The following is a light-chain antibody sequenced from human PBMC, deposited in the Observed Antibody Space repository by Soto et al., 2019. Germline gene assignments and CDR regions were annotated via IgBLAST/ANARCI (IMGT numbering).Light chain of an antibody. J-gene: IGLJ1*01. CDR2: GNS. Sequence: QAVVTQPPSVSGAPGQRVTISCTGSRSNIGEGYDVHWYQQLPGTAPKLLIYGNSNRPSGAPDRCSGSKSGTSASLAITGLHAEDEADYYCQSYDSSLSGFYVFGTGTKLTVL. V-gene: IGLV1-40*01. CDR1: RSNIGEGYD. CDR3: QSYDSSLSGFYV.